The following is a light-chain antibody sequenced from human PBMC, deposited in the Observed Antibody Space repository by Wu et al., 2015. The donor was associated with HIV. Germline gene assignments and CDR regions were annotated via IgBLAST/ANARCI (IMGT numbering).Light chain of an antibody. CDR3: QQYGSSPIT. V-gene: IGKV3-20*01. Sequence: EIVLTQSPATLSLSPGDRATLSCRASQSVSNSLAWYQQKPGQAPRLLIYGSSSRATGIPDRFSGSGSATDFTLTISRLEPEDFAVYYCQQYGSSPITFGQGTRLEIK. CDR2: GSS. CDR1: QSVSNS. J-gene: IGKJ5*01.